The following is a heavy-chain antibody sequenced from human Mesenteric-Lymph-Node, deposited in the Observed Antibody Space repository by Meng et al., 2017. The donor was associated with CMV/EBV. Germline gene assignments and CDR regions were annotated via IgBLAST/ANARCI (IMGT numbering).Heavy chain of an antibody. CDR2: IYWDDDK. CDR3: AHLWLLPQIFDY. D-gene: IGHD3-22*01. V-gene: IGHV2-5*02. J-gene: IGHJ4*02. CDR1: GFSLSTSGVG. Sequence: VSGFSLSTSGVGVGWIRQPPGKALEWLALIYWDDDKRYSPSLKSGLTITKGTSENQVVLTMTNMDPVDTATYFCAHLWLLPQIFDYWGQGTLVTVSS.